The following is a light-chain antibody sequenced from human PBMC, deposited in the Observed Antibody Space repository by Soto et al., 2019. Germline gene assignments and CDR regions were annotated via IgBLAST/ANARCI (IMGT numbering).Light chain of an antibody. Sequence: EIVLTQSPGTLSLSPGERATLSCRASQSVSSSYLAWYQQKPGQAPRLLIYGASSRATGIPDRFGGSGSGTDFTLTISRLEPEDFAVYYCQQYGSSPLLTFGGGTKVEI. J-gene: IGKJ4*01. CDR2: GAS. CDR3: QQYGSSPLLT. V-gene: IGKV3-20*01. CDR1: QSVSSSY.